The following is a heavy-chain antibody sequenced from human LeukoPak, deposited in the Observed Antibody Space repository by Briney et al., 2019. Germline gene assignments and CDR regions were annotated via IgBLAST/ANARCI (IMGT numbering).Heavy chain of an antibody. V-gene: IGHV5-51*01. Sequence: GESLKISCKGSGYSFTSYWIGWVRQMPGKGLEWMGIIYPGDSDTRYSPSFQGQVTISADRSISTAYLQWSSLKASDTAMYYCARHGGLGGYYYYMDVWGKGTTVTVSS. CDR1: GYSFTSYW. J-gene: IGHJ6*03. D-gene: IGHD3-16*01. CDR3: ARHGGLGGYYYYMDV. CDR2: IYPGDSDT.